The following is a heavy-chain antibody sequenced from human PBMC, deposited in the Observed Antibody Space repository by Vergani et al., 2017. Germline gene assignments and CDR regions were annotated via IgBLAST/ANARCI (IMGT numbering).Heavy chain of an antibody. V-gene: IGHV3-9*01. CDR3: VRDQVTMLRGSDALDI. CDR1: GFTFDDYA. D-gene: IGHD3-10*01. Sequence: EVQLVESGGGLVQPGRSLRLSCAASGFTFDDYAMHWVRQAPGKGLEWVSGISWNSGSIGYADSVKGRFTISRDNAKNSLYLQMNNLQTEDTAMYYCVRDQVTMLRGSDALDIWGQGTMVTVSS. J-gene: IGHJ3*02. CDR2: ISWNSGSI.